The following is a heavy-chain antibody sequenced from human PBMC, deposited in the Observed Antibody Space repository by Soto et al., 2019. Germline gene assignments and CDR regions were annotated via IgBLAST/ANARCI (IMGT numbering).Heavy chain of an antibody. V-gene: IGHV3-23*01. Sequence: GGSLRLSCAASGFTFSSYAMSWVRQSPGKGLEWVSAISGSGGSTYYADSVKGRFTISRDNSKNTLYLQMNSPRAEDTAVYYCAKDPSSYPPFEYFQHWGQGTLVTVSS. J-gene: IGHJ1*01. CDR1: GFTFSSYA. CDR2: ISGSGGST. CDR3: AKDPSSYPPFEYFQH.